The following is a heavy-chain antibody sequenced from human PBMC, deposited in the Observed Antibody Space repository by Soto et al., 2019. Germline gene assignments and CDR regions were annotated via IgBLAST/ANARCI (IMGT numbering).Heavy chain of an antibody. Sequence: QVQLQQWGAGLLKPSETLSLTCAVYGESLSGYYWSWIRQTPGKGLEWIGEINHSGGTDYNPSLKSRVTISSDTSENQLSLRVNSVTAADTAVYYCAGRNGYYSGIDYWGQGTLVTVSS. V-gene: IGHV4-34*01. D-gene: IGHD3-22*01. J-gene: IGHJ4*02. CDR1: GESLSGYY. CDR2: INHSGGT. CDR3: AGRNGYYSGIDY.